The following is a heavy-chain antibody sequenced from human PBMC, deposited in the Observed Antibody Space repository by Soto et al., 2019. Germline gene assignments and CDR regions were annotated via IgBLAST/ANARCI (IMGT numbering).Heavy chain of an antibody. CDR1: GYTFTSYG. Sequence: ASVKVSCKASGYTFTSYGISWVRQAPGQGLEWMGWISAYNGNTNYAQKLQGRVTMTTETTTSTAYMELRSLRSDDTAVYYCARTLDSGYEYYYYYYMDVWGKGTTVTVSS. J-gene: IGHJ6*03. CDR2: ISAYNGNT. CDR3: ARTLDSGYEYYYYYYMDV. D-gene: IGHD5-12*01. V-gene: IGHV1-18*01.